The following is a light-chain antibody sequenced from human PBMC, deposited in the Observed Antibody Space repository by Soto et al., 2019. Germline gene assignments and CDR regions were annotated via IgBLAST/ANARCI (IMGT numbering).Light chain of an antibody. J-gene: IGKJ1*01. CDR1: QNIYSW. V-gene: IGKV1-5*03. Sequence: DIQMTQSPSTLSASVGDRVTITCRASQNIYSWLAWNQQKPGKAPKLLLYKASNLESGVSSRFSGSGSGTEFTLTISSLQPDDFAIYYCQQYNSFPWTFGQGTKVEIK. CDR2: KAS. CDR3: QQYNSFPWT.